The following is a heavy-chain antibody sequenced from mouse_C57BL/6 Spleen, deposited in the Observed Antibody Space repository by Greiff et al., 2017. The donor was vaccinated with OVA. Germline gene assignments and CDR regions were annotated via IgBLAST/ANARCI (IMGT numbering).Heavy chain of an antibody. Sequence: VKLVESGTELVKPGASVKLSCKASGYTFTSYWMHWVKQRPGQGLEWIGNINPSNGGTNYNEKFKSKATLTVDKSSSTAYMQLSSLTSEGSAVYYCAGETEQAFAWFAYWGQGTLGTVSA. V-gene: IGHV1-53*01. CDR3: AGETEQAFAWFAY. D-gene: IGHD3-2*02. CDR2: INPSNGGT. J-gene: IGHJ3*01. CDR1: GYTFTSYW.